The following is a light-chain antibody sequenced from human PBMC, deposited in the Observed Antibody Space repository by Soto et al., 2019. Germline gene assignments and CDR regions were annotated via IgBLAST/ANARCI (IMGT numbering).Light chain of an antibody. Sequence: EIVLTQSPGTMSLSPGERVTLSCRASQTVTRSYLAWYQQKPGQAPRLLIYGASIRATGIPDRFSGSGSGTDFTLTISRLEPEDFADYYCQQYGTPPRTFGQGTKVAIK. CDR1: QTVTRSY. V-gene: IGKV3-20*01. J-gene: IGKJ1*01. CDR2: GAS. CDR3: QQYGTPPRT.